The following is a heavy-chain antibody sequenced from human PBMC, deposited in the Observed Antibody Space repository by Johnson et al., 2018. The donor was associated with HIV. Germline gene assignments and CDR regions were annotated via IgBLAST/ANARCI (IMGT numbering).Heavy chain of an antibody. CDR1: GFTLDDYD. CDR3: ARGRYPPYDAFDM. J-gene: IGHJ3*02. Sequence: VQLVESGGGVVQPGKSLRLSCAVSGFTLDDYDMSWVRQAPGKGLEWVCGFYRNGGSTGYAASVKGRFTISRDNSKNTLYLQMNSLRVDETALFFGARGRYPPYDAFDMWGQGTMVTVAS. CDR2: FYRNGGST. V-gene: IGHV3-20*04. D-gene: IGHD1-1*01.